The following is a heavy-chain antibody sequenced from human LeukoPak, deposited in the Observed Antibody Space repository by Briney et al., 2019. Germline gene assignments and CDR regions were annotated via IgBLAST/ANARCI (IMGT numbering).Heavy chain of an antibody. D-gene: IGHD5-18*01. CDR3: ARDISLAMAPYYFDY. J-gene: IGHJ4*02. CDR1: GGSISSYY. Sequence: SETLSLTCTVSGGSISSYYWSWIRQPPGKGLEWIGYIYYSGSTNYNPSLKSRVTISVDTSKNQFSLKLSSVTAADTAVYYCARDISLAMAPYYFDYWGQGTLVTVSS. V-gene: IGHV4-59*01. CDR2: IYYSGST.